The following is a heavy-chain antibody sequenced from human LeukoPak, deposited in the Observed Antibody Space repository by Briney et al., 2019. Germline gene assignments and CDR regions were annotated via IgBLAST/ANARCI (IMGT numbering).Heavy chain of an antibody. CDR1: GDSVASNSTA. CDR2: TYYRSKWYN. V-gene: IGHV6-1*01. CDR3: ARGGQGDGYSADEAFDF. D-gene: IGHD5-24*01. J-gene: IGHJ3*01. Sequence: SQALSLNCVISGDSVASNSTACNWIRQSPSRGLEWLGRTYYRSKWYNDYAVSVKSRITINPDTSKNQFSLQLNSVTPEDTAVYYCARGGQGDGYSADEAFDFWGQGTMVTVS.